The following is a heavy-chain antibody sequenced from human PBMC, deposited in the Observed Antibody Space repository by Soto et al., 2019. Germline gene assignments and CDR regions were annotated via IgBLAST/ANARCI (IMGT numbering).Heavy chain of an antibody. D-gene: IGHD1-7*01. CDR2: TYYRSRWYN. Sequence: SQTLSLTCGISGDSVSSNSAAWNWIRQSPSRGLEWLGRTYYRSRWYNDYAVSVRSRITVNPDTSKNQFSLQLTSVTPEDTAVYYCAGTTSHYWYYMDVWGKGTTVTVSS. CDR3: AGTTSHYWYYMDV. J-gene: IGHJ6*03. CDR1: GDSVSSNSAA. V-gene: IGHV6-1*01.